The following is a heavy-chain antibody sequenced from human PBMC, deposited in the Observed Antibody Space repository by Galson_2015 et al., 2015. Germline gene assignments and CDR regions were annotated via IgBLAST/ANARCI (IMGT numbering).Heavy chain of an antibody. V-gene: IGHV1-69*13. D-gene: IGHD5-18*01. J-gene: IGHJ5*02. Sequence: SVKVSCKASGGTFSSYAISWVRQAPGQGLEWMGGIIPIFGTANYAQKFQGRVTITADESTSTAYMELSSLRSEDTAVYYCARSRRGYSYVDPWGQGTLVTVSS. CDR1: GGTFSSYA. CDR2: IIPIFGTA. CDR3: ARSRRGYSYVDP.